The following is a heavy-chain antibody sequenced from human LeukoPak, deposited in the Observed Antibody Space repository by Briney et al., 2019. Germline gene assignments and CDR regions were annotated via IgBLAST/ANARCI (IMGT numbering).Heavy chain of an antibody. CDR1: GGTFISYA. J-gene: IGHJ6*02. Sequence: SVKVSCKASGGTFISYAISWVRQAPGQGLEWMGGIIPIFGTANYAQKFQGRVTITADESTSTAYMELSSLRSEDTAVYYCARGPSGSYPLGYYYYGMDVWGRGTTVTVSS. CDR3: ARGPSGSYPLGYYYYGMDV. V-gene: IGHV1-69*13. CDR2: IIPIFGTA. D-gene: IGHD1-26*01.